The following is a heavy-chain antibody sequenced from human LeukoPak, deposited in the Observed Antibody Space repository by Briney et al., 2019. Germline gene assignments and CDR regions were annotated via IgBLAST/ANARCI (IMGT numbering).Heavy chain of an antibody. Sequence: GGSLRLSCAASGFTFSSYSMNWVRQAPGKGLEWVSSISSSSIYIYYADSVKGRFTISRDNAKNSLYLQMNSLRAEDTAVYYCARVRAAAGREPLDYWGQGTLVTVSS. J-gene: IGHJ4*02. D-gene: IGHD6-13*01. CDR1: GFTFSSYS. CDR3: ARVRAAAGREPLDY. CDR2: ISSSSIYI. V-gene: IGHV3-21*01.